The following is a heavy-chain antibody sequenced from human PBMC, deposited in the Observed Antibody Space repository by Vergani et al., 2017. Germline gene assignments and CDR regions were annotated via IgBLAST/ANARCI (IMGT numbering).Heavy chain of an antibody. Sequence: VQLVEAGGGVVQPGGSLRLSCVASGFTFNTYAMSWVRQAPGKGLEWVSIISAGGSSTYYPDSVKGRFTISRDNSKTTLYLQMDSLRAEDTAVYFCAREEWELSFDYWGQGTLVTVSS. CDR2: ISAGGSST. V-gene: IGHV3-23*04. J-gene: IGHJ4*02. D-gene: IGHD1-26*01. CDR3: AREEWELSFDY. CDR1: GFTFNTYA.